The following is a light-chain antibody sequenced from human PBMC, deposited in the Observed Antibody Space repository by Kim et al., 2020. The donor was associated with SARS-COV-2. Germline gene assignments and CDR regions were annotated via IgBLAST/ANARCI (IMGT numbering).Light chain of an antibody. Sequence: QSALTQPPSASGSLGQSVTISCTGTSSDVGGDDYVSWYQQHPGKVPKLMIYEVTKRPSGVPDRFSGSKSGNTASLTVSGLQAEDEADYYCSSYAGSNNVVFGGGTQLTVL. V-gene: IGLV2-8*01. CDR2: EVT. CDR1: SSDVGGDDY. J-gene: IGLJ2*01. CDR3: SSYAGSNNVV.